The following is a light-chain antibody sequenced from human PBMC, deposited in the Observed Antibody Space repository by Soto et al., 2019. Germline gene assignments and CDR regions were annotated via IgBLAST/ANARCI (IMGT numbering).Light chain of an antibody. Sequence: VLTQPPSASGTPGQRVTISCSGSSSNIGSNTVNWYQQLPGTAPKLLIYSNNQRPSGVPDRFSGSKSGTSASLAISGLQSEDEADYYCAAWDDSLNGPVFXTGTKVTVL. J-gene: IGLJ1*01. CDR1: SSNIGSNT. CDR3: AAWDDSLNGPV. CDR2: SNN. V-gene: IGLV1-44*01.